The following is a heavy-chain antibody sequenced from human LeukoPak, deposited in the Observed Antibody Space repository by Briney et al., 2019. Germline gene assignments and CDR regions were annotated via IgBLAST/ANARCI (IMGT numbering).Heavy chain of an antibody. D-gene: IGHD1-26*01. CDR1: GFTFTNSA. CDR2: IIVGSGKT. V-gene: IGHV1-58*02. CDR3: AAELYSGSYGRCCSFAF. J-gene: IGHJ4*02. Sequence: SVKVSCKASGFTFTNSAIQWVRQARGQRLEWIGWIIVGSGKTHYAQNLQERITITRDMSTNTSYMELSSIRSEDTAVYYCAAELYSGSYGRCCSFAFWGQGTQVTVSS.